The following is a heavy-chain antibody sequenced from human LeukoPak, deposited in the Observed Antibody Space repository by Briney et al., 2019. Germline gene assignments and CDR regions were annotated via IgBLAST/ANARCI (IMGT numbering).Heavy chain of an antibody. CDR3: AKKKQLVAPDYFDY. CDR1: GFTLSSYE. Sequence: QPGGSLRLSCTVSGFTLSSYEMSWIRQAPGKGLEWVSSIEYSDTSGHYADSVQGRFTISRDNSKNTLYLQMNSLRAEDTAVYYCAKKKQLVAPDYFDYWGQGTLVTVSS. CDR2: IEYSDTSG. V-gene: IGHV3-23*01. D-gene: IGHD6-6*01. J-gene: IGHJ4*02.